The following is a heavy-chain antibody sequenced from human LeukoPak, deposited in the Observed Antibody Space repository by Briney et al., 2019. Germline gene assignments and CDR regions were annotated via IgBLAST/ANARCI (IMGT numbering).Heavy chain of an antibody. CDR1: GGSFSGYY. J-gene: IGHJ6*02. D-gene: IGHD4-4*01. Sequence: KPSETLSLTCAVYGGSFSGYYWSWIRQPPVKGLEWIGEINHSGSTNYNPSLKSRVTISVDTSKNQFSLKLSSVTAADTAVYYCARMAVTPDYYYYGMDVWGQGTTVTVSS. V-gene: IGHV4-34*01. CDR2: INHSGST. CDR3: ARMAVTPDYYYYGMDV.